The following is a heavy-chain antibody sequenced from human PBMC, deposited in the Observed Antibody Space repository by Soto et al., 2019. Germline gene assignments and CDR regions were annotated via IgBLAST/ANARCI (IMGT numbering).Heavy chain of an antibody. CDR1: GGSVSSGSYY. Sequence: PSETLSLTCTVSGGSVSSGSYYWSWIRQPPGKGLEWIGYIYYSGGTNYNPSLKSRVTISVDTSKNQFSLKLSSVTAADTAVYYCARKPPGIAAAGPYGMDVWGQGTTVTVSS. J-gene: IGHJ6*02. D-gene: IGHD6-13*01. CDR2: IYYSGGT. CDR3: ARKPPGIAAAGPYGMDV. V-gene: IGHV4-61*01.